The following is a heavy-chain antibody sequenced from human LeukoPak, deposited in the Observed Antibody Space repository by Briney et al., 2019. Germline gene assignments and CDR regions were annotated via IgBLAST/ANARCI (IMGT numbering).Heavy chain of an antibody. D-gene: IGHD3-10*01. CDR1: GFTFSRYD. V-gene: IGHV3-23*01. CDR2: ISGSGGST. J-gene: IGHJ6*02. Sequence: GGSLRLLCAVCGFTFSRYDMSGVRQATGKGLEWVSAISGSGGSTYYADCVKGGFTISRDNYKNTVYVQMKSVRAGDAAVYYCAKGYGAVFGSGTTNYYYYVMDVWGQGTTVTVSS. CDR3: AKGYGAVFGSGTTNYYYYVMDV.